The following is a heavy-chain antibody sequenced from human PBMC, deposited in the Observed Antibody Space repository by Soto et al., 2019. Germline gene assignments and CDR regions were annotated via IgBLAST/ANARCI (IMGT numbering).Heavy chain of an antibody. V-gene: IGHV4-59*08. CDR1: GGSISSYY. CDR3: ARARVGASSFDY. Sequence: QVQLQESGPGLVKPSETLSLTCTVSGGSISSYYWSWIRQPPGKGLEWIGYIYYSGSTNYNPSLKSRVTISVDTSKNQCSLKLSSVTAADTAVYYCARARVGASSFDYWGQGTLVTVSS. D-gene: IGHD1-26*01. CDR2: IYYSGST. J-gene: IGHJ4*02.